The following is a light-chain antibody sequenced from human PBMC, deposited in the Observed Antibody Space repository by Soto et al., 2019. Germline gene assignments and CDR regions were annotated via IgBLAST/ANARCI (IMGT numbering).Light chain of an antibody. J-gene: IGKJ3*01. CDR1: QNINNY. Sequence: DIQMTQSPSSLSASVGDRVTITCRASQNINNYLAWYQQKPGNAPKLLIYAASTLQSGVPSRFSGGGSGTEYTLTISSLQPEYVATYYCQKYNNSPPATFGPGTKV. CDR2: AAS. V-gene: IGKV1-27*01. CDR3: QKYNNSPPAT.